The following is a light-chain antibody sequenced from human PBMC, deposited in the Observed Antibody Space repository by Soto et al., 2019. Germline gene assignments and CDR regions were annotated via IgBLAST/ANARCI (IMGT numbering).Light chain of an antibody. V-gene: IGLV2-8*01. Sequence: QSVLTPPPSASGSPGQAVAISCTGASSDVGGYNYVSWYQQHPGKAPKLMIYEVNKRPSGVPDRFSGSKSGNTASLTVSGLQAEDEADYYRSSYAGSSNVFGTGTKVTVL. J-gene: IGLJ1*01. CDR3: SSYAGSSNV. CDR2: EVN. CDR1: SSDVGGYNY.